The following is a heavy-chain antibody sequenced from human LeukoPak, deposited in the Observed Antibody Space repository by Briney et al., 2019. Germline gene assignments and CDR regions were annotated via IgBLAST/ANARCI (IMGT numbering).Heavy chain of an antibody. J-gene: IGHJ4*02. CDR2: IYNSGST. CDR3: ARRSYDSGGSLDY. V-gene: IGHV4-59*01. CDR1: GGSISIYY. D-gene: IGHD3-22*01. Sequence: SETLSLTCTVSGGSISIYYWSWIRQPPGKGLEWIGYIYNSGSTNYNPSLKSRGTISVDTAKNQFSLNLGSVTAADTAVYYCARRSYDSGGSLDYWGQGTLVTVSS.